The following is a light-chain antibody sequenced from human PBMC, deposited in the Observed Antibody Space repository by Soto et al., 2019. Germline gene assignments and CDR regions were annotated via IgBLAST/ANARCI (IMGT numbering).Light chain of an antibody. Sequence: DIQMTQSPSTLSGSVGDRVTITCRASQTISSWLAWYQQKPGKAPKLLIYKASTLKSGVPSRFSGGGSGTEFTLTISSLQPDDFATSYCQHYNSYSEAFGEGTKVELK. CDR3: QHYNSYSEA. CDR2: KAS. V-gene: IGKV1-5*03. CDR1: QTISSW. J-gene: IGKJ1*01.